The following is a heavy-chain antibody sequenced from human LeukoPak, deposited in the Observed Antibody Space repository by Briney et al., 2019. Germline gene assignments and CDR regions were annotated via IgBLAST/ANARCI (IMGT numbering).Heavy chain of an antibody. CDR1: GFTFSSYA. Sequence: GGSLRLFCAASGFTFSSYAMQWVRQAPGKGLEYVSAISSNGGSTYYANSVKGRFTISRDNSKNTLYLQMGSLRAEDMAVYYCARECYYYGMDVWGQGTTVTVSS. CDR2: ISSNGGST. J-gene: IGHJ6*02. CDR3: ARECYYYGMDV. V-gene: IGHV3-64*01.